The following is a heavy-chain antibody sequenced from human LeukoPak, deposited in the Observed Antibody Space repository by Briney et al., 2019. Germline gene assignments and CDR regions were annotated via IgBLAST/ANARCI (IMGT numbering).Heavy chain of an antibody. V-gene: IGHV1-18*01. J-gene: IGHJ2*01. CDR1: GYTFTSYG. D-gene: IGHD7-27*01. CDR3: ARGFAGDRTMAVYFDL. CDR2: SSTYNGNT. Sequence: ASVKVSCKASGYTFTSYGISWVRQAPGQGLEWMGWSSTYNGNTNYAQKLQGRVTMTTDTSTSTAYMDLRSLRSDDTAVYYCARGFAGDRTMAVYFDLWGRGTLVTVSS.